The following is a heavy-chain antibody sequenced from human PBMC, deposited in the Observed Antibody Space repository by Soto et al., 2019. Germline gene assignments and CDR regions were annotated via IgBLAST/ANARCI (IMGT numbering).Heavy chain of an antibody. CDR2: IYYSVST. J-gene: IGHJ4*02. CDR3: ARSSQSTVTTFAY. D-gene: IGHD4-17*01. CDR1: GGSISSGGYY. Sequence: QVQLQESGPGLVKPSQTLSLTCTVSGGSISSGGYYWSWIRQHPGKGLEWIGYIYYSVSTYYNPSLKSRVTTAVDTSKNQFSLKLSSATAADTAVYYCARSSQSTVTTFAYWGQGTLVTVSS. V-gene: IGHV4-31*03.